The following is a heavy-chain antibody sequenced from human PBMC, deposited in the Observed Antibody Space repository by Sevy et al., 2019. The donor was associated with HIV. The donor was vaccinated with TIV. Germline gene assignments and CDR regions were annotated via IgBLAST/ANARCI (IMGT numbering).Heavy chain of an antibody. Sequence: GGSLRLSCAASGFTFSSYEMNWVRQAPGKGLEWVSYISSSGSTIYYADSVKGRFTISRDNAKNSLYLQMNSLRAEDTAVYYCARESADYYDSSGYYYYFDYWGQGTLVTVSS. V-gene: IGHV3-48*03. J-gene: IGHJ4*02. CDR1: GFTFSSYE. CDR3: ARESADYYDSSGYYYYFDY. CDR2: ISSSGSTI. D-gene: IGHD3-22*01.